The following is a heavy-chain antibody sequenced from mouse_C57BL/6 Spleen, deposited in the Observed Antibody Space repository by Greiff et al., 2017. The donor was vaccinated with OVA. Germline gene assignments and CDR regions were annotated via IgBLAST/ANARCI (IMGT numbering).Heavy chain of an antibody. D-gene: IGHD2-4*01. V-gene: IGHV1-55*01. Sequence: VQLQQPGAELVKPGASVKMSCKASGYTFTSYWLTWVKQRPGRGLEWIGDIYPGSGSTNYNEKFKSKATLTVDTSSSTAYMQLSSLTSEDSAVYYCAREGIYYDYDGDAMDYWGQGTSVTVSS. J-gene: IGHJ4*01. CDR1: GYTFTSYW. CDR3: AREGIYYDYDGDAMDY. CDR2: IYPGSGST.